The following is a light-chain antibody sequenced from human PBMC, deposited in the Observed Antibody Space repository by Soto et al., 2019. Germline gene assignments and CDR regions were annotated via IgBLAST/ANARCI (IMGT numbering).Light chain of an antibody. CDR1: QSVNSH. V-gene: IGKV3-15*01. CDR2: GAS. Sequence: EIVMTQSPATLSGSPGERATLSCRASQSVNSHLAWYHQKPGQAPRLLIYGASTRATGIPARFNGSGSGTEFTLTISSLQPEDFAVYFCQQYNSLPRTFGQGTKVEVK. J-gene: IGKJ1*01. CDR3: QQYNSLPRT.